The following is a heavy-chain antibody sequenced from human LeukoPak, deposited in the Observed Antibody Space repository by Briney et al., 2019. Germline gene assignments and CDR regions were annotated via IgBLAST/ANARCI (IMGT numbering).Heavy chain of an antibody. V-gene: IGHV1-18*01. J-gene: IGHJ3*02. CDR2: ISAYNGNT. CDR3: ARFQYYDILTGYYGAFDI. CDR1: GYTFTSYG. Sequence: GASVKVSCKASGYTFTSYGISWVRQAPGQGLEWMGWISAYNGNTNYAQKLQGRVTMTTDTSTSTAYMELRSLRSDDTAVYYCARFQYYDILTGYYGAFDIWGQGKMVTVSS. D-gene: IGHD3-9*01.